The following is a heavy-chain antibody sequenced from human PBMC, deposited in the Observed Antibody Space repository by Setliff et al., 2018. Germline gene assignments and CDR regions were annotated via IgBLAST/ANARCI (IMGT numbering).Heavy chain of an antibody. CDR1: GVSISSHY. CDR2: IYYTGST. J-gene: IGHJ2*01. Sequence: SETLSLTCTVSGVSISSHYWSWVRQPPGKGLECIGDIYYTGSTKYNPSLWSRLTMSIDTSKKQFSLRLTSVSAADTAVYYCARLRKSTPHWYFDLWGRGTLVTSPQ. CDR3: ARLRKSTPHWYFDL. V-gene: IGHV4-59*11.